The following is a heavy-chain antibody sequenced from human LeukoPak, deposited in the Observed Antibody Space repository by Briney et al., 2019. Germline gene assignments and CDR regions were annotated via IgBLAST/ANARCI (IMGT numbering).Heavy chain of an antibody. V-gene: IGHV4-59*08. CDR1: GGSISTYY. D-gene: IGHD5-12*01. CDR2: IHYSGTT. CDR3: ARMGGYSGYATH. J-gene: IGHJ4*02. Sequence: PSETLSLTCTVSGGSISTYYWSWIRQPPGKGLEWIGYIHYSGTTNYNPSLKNRVTISLDTSKNQFSLNLSSVTAADTAVYYCARMGGYSGYATHWGQGTLVTVSS.